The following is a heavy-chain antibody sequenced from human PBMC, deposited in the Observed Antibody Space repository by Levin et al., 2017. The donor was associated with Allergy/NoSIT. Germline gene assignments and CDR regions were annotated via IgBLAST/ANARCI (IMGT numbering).Heavy chain of an antibody. CDR3: AKVGLKYCTNGVCYNDY. D-gene: IGHD2-8*01. J-gene: IGHJ4*02. V-gene: IGHV3-23*01. Sequence: PGGSLRLSCAASGFTFSNYAMTWVRQGPGKGLEWVSAISGSGGSTYYADSVKGRFTISRDNSKNTLYLQMNSLRAEDTAVYYCAKVGLKYCTNGVCYNDYWGQGTLVTVSS. CDR2: ISGSGGST. CDR1: GFTFSNYA.